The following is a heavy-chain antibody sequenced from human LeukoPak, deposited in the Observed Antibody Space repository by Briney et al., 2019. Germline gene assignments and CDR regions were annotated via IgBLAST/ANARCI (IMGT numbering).Heavy chain of an antibody. D-gene: IGHD6-13*01. V-gene: IGHV1-69*01. CDR2: VIPIFGTA. CDR3: ARGRAHWVAAAGTPRPFDY. Sequence: SVKVSCKASGGTFSSYAISWVRQAPGQGLEWMGGVIPIFGTANYAQKFQGRVTITADESTSTAYMELSSLRSEDTAVYYCARGRAHWVAAAGTPRPFDYWGQGTLVTVSS. J-gene: IGHJ4*02. CDR1: GGTFSSYA.